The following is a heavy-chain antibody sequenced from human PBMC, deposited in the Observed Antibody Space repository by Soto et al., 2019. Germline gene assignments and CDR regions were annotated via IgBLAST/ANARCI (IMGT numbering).Heavy chain of an antibody. Sequence: QVQLQESGPGLVKPSQTLSLTCTVSGGSISSGGYYWSWIRQHPGKGLEWIGYIYYSGSTYYNPYLKSRVTIAVDTSKNQFSLQLSSVTAADTAVYYCARGRITMIVVPLDAFDIWGQGTMVTVSS. CDR3: ARGRITMIVVPLDAFDI. J-gene: IGHJ3*02. D-gene: IGHD3-22*01. CDR1: GGSISSGGYY. CDR2: IYYSGST. V-gene: IGHV4-31*03.